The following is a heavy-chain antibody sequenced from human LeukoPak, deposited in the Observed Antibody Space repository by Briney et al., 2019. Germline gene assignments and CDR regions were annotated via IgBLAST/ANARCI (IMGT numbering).Heavy chain of an antibody. J-gene: IGHJ1*01. CDR3: ARAPIIYCRGASCHQRFQD. V-gene: IGHV1-2*02. CDR1: GYTFTGYY. Sequence: ASVKVSCKASGYTFTGYYFHWVRQAPGQGLEWMGWINPNSGATTYAQKFQGRVTMTRDTSISTAYMELSSLTSDDRAVYYCARAPIIYCRGASCHQRFQDWGQGTLVTVSS. D-gene: IGHD2-15*01. CDR2: INPNSGAT.